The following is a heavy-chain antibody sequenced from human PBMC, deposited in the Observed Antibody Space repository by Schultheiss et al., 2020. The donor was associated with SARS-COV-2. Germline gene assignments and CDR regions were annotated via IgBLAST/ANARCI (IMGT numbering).Heavy chain of an antibody. CDR3: AKDSGGGRYSSSSVGYFQH. CDR1: GYTFTSYG. V-gene: IGHV1-18*01. Sequence: ASVKVSCKASGYTFTSYGISWVRQAPGQGLEWMGWISAYNGNTNYAQKLQGRVTMTTDTSTSTAYMELRSLRSDDTAVYYCAKDSGGGRYSSSSVGYFQHWGQGTLVTVSS. J-gene: IGHJ1*01. CDR2: ISAYNGNT. D-gene: IGHD6-6*01.